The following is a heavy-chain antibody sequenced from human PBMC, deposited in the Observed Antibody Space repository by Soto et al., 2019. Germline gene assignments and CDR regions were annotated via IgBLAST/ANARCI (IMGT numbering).Heavy chain of an antibody. D-gene: IGHD3-22*01. CDR1: GYTFTGYY. J-gene: IGHJ4*02. V-gene: IGHV1-2*04. Sequence: ASVKVSCKASGYTFTGYYMHWVRQAPGQGLEWMGWINTNSGGTNYAQKFQGWVTITRGTSASTAYMELSSLRSEDTAVYYCARGSGPMIEWHWGQGTLVTVSS. CDR3: ARGSGPMIEWH. CDR2: INTNSGGT.